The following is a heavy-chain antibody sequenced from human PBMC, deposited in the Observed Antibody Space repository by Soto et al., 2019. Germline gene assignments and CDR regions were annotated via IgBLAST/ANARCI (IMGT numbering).Heavy chain of an antibody. V-gene: IGHV3-15*01. CDR2: IQKKADGGAT. Sequence: EVQLVESGGGLVKDGGSLRLSCAVSGITFSSAWMAWVRQAPGKGLEWVGRIQKKADGGATEYAASVKGRLSISRDGSKNTLYLQMDSLKTEDSAVYYCTIMGLGTFQYWGQGTLLTVSS. D-gene: IGHD1-26*01. CDR1: GITFSSAW. CDR3: TIMGLGTFQY. J-gene: IGHJ4*02.